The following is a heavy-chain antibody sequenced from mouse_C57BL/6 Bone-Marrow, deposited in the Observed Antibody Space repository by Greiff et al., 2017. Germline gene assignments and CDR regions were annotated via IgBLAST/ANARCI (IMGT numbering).Heavy chain of an antibody. Sequence: QVQLQQSGAELVKPGASVKLSCKASGYTFTEYTIHWVKQRSGQGLEWIGWFYPGSGSIKYNEKFKDKATLTVDKSSSTVYMELSRLTSEDSAGDCCARQGRKLRRFYYFDYWGQGTTLTVSS. V-gene: IGHV1-62-2*01. CDR2: FYPGSGSI. D-gene: IGHD3-2*02. J-gene: IGHJ2*01. CDR3: ARQGRKLRRFYYFDY. CDR1: GYTFTEYT.